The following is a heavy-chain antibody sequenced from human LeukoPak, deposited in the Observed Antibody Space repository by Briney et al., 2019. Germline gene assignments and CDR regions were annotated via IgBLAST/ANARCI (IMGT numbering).Heavy chain of an antibody. V-gene: IGHV3-23*01. CDR1: GFTFSNYP. CDR2: ISDSGGST. J-gene: IGHJ4*02. CDR3: AKRVSYSSGSHFDY. Sequence: GGSLRLSCAASGFTFSNYPMSWVRQAPGRGLEWVSIISDSGGSTYYADSVKGRFSISRDNSKNTLYLQMNSLRAEDSAIYYCAKRVSYSSGSHFDYWGQGTLVTVSS. D-gene: IGHD3-10*01.